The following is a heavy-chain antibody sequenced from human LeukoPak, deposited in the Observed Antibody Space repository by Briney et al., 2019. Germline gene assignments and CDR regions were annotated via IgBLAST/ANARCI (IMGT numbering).Heavy chain of an antibody. D-gene: IGHD3-22*01. CDR3: ARVPPDYYDSSGYFDY. CDR1: GYSFTSYW. J-gene: IGHJ4*02. CDR2: IYPGDSDT. V-gene: IGHV5-51*01. Sequence: GESLKISCKGSGYSFTSYWNGWVRQVPGEGLEWMGIIYPGDSDTRYSPSFQGQVTISADKSISTAYLQWSSLKASDTAMYYCARVPPDYYDSSGYFDYWGQGTLVTVSS.